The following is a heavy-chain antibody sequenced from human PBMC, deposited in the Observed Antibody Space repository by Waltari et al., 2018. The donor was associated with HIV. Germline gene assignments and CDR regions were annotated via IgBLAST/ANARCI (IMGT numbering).Heavy chain of an antibody. Sequence: QVQLQESGPGLVKPSQTLSLTCTVSGGSISSGGYYWSWIRQHPGKGLEWIGYIYYSGSTYYNPSLKSRVTISVDTSKNQFSLKLSSVTAADTAVYYCARVGGGSYPGYYYGMDVWGQGTTVTVSS. J-gene: IGHJ6*02. CDR1: GGSISSGGYY. D-gene: IGHD1-26*01. CDR3: ARVGGGSYPGYYYGMDV. V-gene: IGHV4-31*03. CDR2: IYYSGST.